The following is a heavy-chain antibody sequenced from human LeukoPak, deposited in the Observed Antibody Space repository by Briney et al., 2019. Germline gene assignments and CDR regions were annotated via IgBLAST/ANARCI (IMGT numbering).Heavy chain of an antibody. CDR2: ISYDGSNK. V-gene: IGHV3-30*18. D-gene: IGHD3-9*01. Sequence: GGSLRLSCAASGFTFSSYGMHWVRQAPGKGLEWVAVISYDGSNKYYADSVKGRFTISRDNSKNTLYLQMNSLRAEDTAVYYCAKDRFKGDILTGYSPFDYWGQGTLVTVSS. CDR3: AKDRFKGDILTGYSPFDY. J-gene: IGHJ4*02. CDR1: GFTFSSYG.